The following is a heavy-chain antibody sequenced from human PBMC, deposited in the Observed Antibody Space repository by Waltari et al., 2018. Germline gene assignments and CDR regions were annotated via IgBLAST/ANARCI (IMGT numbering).Heavy chain of an antibody. J-gene: IGHJ6*02. Sequence: EVQLVESGGGLVQPGRSLRLSCAASGFTFDDYAMHWVRQAPGKGLEWVSGISWNSGSIGYADSVKGRFTISRDNAKNSLYLQMNSLRAEDTALYYCAKVFSSGWYYYYGMDVWGQGTTVTVSS. V-gene: IGHV3-9*01. CDR2: ISWNSGSI. CDR3: AKVFSSGWYYYYGMDV. D-gene: IGHD6-19*01. CDR1: GFTFDDYA.